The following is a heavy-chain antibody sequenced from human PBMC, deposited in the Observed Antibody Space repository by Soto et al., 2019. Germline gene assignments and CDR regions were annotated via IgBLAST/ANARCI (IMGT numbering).Heavy chain of an antibody. Sequence: ASVKVSCKASGYTFTGYYMHWVRQAPGQGLEWMGWINPNSGGTNYAQKFQGRVTMTRDTSISTAYMELSRLRSDDTAVYYCARDLFWSSATYDDYWGQGTLVTVSS. J-gene: IGHJ4*02. CDR3: ARDLFWSSATYDDY. CDR2: INPNSGGT. D-gene: IGHD3-9*01. V-gene: IGHV1-2*02. CDR1: GYTFTGYY.